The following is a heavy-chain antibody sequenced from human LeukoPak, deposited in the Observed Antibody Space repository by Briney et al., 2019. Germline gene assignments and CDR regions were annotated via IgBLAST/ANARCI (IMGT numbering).Heavy chain of an antibody. CDR2: INPNSGGT. D-gene: IGHD2-2*02. CDR3: ARDNNIVVVPAAIRLELGY. V-gene: IGHV1-2*04. Sequence: GASVKVSCKASGYTFTGYYMHWVRQAPGQGLEWMGWINPNSGGTNYAQKFQGWVTMTRDTSISTAYMELSRLRSDDTAVYYCARDNNIVVVPAAIRLELGYWGQGTLVTVSS. CDR1: GYTFTGYY. J-gene: IGHJ4*02.